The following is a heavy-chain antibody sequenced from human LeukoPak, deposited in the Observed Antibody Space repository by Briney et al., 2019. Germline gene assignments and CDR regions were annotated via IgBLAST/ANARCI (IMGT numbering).Heavy chain of an antibody. CDR2: IYYSGST. V-gene: IGHV4-39*07. Sequence: SETLSLTCTVSGGSISSSNYYWGWIRQPPGKGLEWIGSIYYSGSTYYNPSLNSRVIISVDTSKNQFSLKLSSVTAADTAVYSCARSKRGYSYGPLDYWGQGALVTVSS. D-gene: IGHD5-18*01. CDR3: ARSKRGYSYGPLDY. CDR1: GGSISSSNYY. J-gene: IGHJ4*02.